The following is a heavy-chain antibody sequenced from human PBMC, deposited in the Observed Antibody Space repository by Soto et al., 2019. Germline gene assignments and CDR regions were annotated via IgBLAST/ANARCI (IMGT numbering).Heavy chain of an antibody. Sequence: ASVKVSCKASGYTFTSYDINWVRQATGQGLEWMGWMNPNSGNTGYAQKFQGRVTMTRNTSISTAYMELSSLRSEDTAVYYCARVFGDDIVATIVFDYWGQGTLVTVSS. D-gene: IGHD5-12*01. CDR1: GYTFTSYD. V-gene: IGHV1-8*01. CDR2: MNPNSGNT. CDR3: ARVFGDDIVATIVFDY. J-gene: IGHJ4*02.